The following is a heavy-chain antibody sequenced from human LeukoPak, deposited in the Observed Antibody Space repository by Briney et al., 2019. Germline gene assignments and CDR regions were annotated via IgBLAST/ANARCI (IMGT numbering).Heavy chain of an antibody. CDR2: ISAYNGNT. V-gene: IGHV1-18*01. CDR1: GYTFTSYG. Sequence: GASVKVSCKASGYTFTSYGVSWVRPAPGQGLEWMGWISAYNGNTNYAQKLQGRVTMTTDTSTSTAYMELRSLRSDDTAVYYCARDFWSGYPPNALIYWGQGTLVTVSS. CDR3: ARDFWSGYPPNALIY. D-gene: IGHD3-3*01. J-gene: IGHJ4*02.